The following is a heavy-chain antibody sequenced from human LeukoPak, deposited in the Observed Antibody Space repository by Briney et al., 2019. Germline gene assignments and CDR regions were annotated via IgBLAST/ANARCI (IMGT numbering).Heavy chain of an antibody. D-gene: IGHD2-15*01. CDR1: GFTFSNYG. CDR2: IWYDGSNK. Sequence: GGSLRLSCAASGFTFSNYGMHWVRQAPGKGLEWVAVIWYDGSNKYYADSVKGRFTISRDNSKNTLYLQMNSLRAEDTAVYYCARDILVVAAYYFGYWGQGTLVTVSS. CDR3: ARDILVVAAYYFGY. V-gene: IGHV3-33*01. J-gene: IGHJ4*02.